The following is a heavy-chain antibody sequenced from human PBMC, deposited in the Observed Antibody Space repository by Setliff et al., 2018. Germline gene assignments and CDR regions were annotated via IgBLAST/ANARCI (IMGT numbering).Heavy chain of an antibody. CDR1: GFTFSDYY. CDR3: ARVWFGNMDV. CDR2: INQDGSEK. D-gene: IGHD3-10*01. J-gene: IGHJ6*03. Sequence: GGSLRLSCAASGFTFSDYYMSWVRQAPGKGLEWVANINQDGSEKYYVDSVKGRFTISRDNARNSLYLQMNSLRAEDTAVYYCARVWFGNMDVWGKGTTVTVSS. V-gene: IGHV3-7*03.